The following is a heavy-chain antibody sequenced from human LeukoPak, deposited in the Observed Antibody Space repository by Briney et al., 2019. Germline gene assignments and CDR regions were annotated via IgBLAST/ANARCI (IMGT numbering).Heavy chain of an antibody. D-gene: IGHD2-2*01. Sequence: GGSLRLSCAASGFTFSSYNINWVRQAPGKGLEWVSYITSSSNTIYYADSVKGRFTISRDNAKNSLYLQMNSLRAEDTAVYYCARRTDWYTSSSCHFEFWGQGTLVTVSS. CDR3: ARRTDWYTSSSCHFEF. CDR1: GFTFSSYN. J-gene: IGHJ4*02. CDR2: ITSSSNTI. V-gene: IGHV3-48*01.